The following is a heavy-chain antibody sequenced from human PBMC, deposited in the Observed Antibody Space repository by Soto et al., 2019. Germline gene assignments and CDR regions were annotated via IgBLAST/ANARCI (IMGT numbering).Heavy chain of an antibody. D-gene: IGHD1-1*01. J-gene: IGHJ6*02. CDR3: ALTKGDV. V-gene: IGHV1-18*01. Sequence: QIQLVQSGAEVKKPGASVKVSCKTSGYIFTNHDITWVRQAPGQGLEWMGWISAYDGNTDYAQKVQGRVTMTTDTSTSTAYMELRSLTSDDTAIYYCALTKGDVWGHGTTVTVSS. CDR2: ISAYDGNT. CDR1: GYIFTNHD.